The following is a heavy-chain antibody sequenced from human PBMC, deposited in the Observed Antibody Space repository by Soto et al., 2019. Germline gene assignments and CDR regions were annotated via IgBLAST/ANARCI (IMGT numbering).Heavy chain of an antibody. CDR3: ARQKGIAVSGTGYYGMGV. Sequence: PGESLKISCKGSGYSFTSYWFGWVRQMPGKGLEWMGIIYPGDSETRYSPSFQGQVIISADRSISTAYLQWSSLKASDTATYYCARQKGIAVSGTGYYGMGVWGQGTTVTVSS. CDR2: IYPGDSET. D-gene: IGHD6-19*01. V-gene: IGHV5-51*01. J-gene: IGHJ6*02. CDR1: GYSFTSYW.